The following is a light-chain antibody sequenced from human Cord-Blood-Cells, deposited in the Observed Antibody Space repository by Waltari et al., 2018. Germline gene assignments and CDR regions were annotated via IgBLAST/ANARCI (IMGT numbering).Light chain of an antibody. Sequence: DIVMTQSPDSLAVSLGERATTNCKSSQSVLYSSNTKNYLAWYQQKPGHPPKLLIYWASTRESRVTERFSGSGCGTDFTLTISSLQADDVAVYYCQQYYSTPYTFGQGTKLEIK. J-gene: IGKJ2*01. CDR3: QQYYSTPYT. CDR1: QSVLYSSNTKNY. V-gene: IGKV4-1*01. CDR2: WAS.